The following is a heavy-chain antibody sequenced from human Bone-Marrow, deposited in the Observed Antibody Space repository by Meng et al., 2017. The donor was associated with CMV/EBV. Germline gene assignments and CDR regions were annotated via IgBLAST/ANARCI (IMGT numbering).Heavy chain of an antibody. CDR2: INSDGSST. CDR1: GFTFSSYW. CDR3: GPSWA. D-gene: IGHD1-26*01. Sequence: GESLKISCAASGFTFSSYWMHWVRQAPGKGLVWVSRINSDGSSTSYADSVKGRFTISRDNAKSSLYLQMNSLRAEDTAVYYCGPSWAWGQGTLVTVSS. V-gene: IGHV3-74*01. J-gene: IGHJ4*02.